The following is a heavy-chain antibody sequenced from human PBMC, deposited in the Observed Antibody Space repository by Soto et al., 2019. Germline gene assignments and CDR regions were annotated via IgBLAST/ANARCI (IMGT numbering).Heavy chain of an antibody. V-gene: IGHV4-31*03. CDR1: GGSISSGGYY. CDR2: IYYSGST. Sequence: SETLSLTCTVSGGSISSGGYYWSWIRQHPGKGLEWIGYIYYSGSTYYNPSLKSRVTISVDTSKNQFSLKLSSVTAADTAVYYCAGSRITMVRGVIMSGMDVWGQGTTVTVSS. J-gene: IGHJ6*02. D-gene: IGHD3-10*01. CDR3: AGSRITMVRGVIMSGMDV.